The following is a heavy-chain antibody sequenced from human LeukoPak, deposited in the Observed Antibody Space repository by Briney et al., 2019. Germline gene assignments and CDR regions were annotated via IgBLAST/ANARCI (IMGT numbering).Heavy chain of an antibody. Sequence: PSETLSLTCTVSGYSISSGYYWGWIRQPPGKGLEWIGSIYHSESTYYNPSLKSRVTISVDTSKNQFSLKLSSVTAADTAVYYCARVRPLKWELPSFVDYWGQGTLVTVSS. CDR2: IYHSEST. V-gene: IGHV4-38-2*02. CDR3: ARVRPLKWELPSFVDY. J-gene: IGHJ4*02. CDR1: GYSISSGYY. D-gene: IGHD1-26*01.